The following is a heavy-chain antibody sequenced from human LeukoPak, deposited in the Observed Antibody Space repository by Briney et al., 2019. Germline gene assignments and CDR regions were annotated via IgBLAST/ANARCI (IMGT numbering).Heavy chain of an antibody. J-gene: IGHJ4*02. D-gene: IGHD6-25*01. CDR3: ARDYIGAGVY. CDR1: GFIFSSYW. CDR2: INQNGGEK. Sequence: GGSLRLSCAASGFIFSSYWMSWVRQTPGEGLEWVANINQNGGEKYFVDSVKGRFTISRDNAKNSFFLQMDSLRAEDTAVYYCARDYIGAGVYWGQGTLVTVSS. V-gene: IGHV3-7*01.